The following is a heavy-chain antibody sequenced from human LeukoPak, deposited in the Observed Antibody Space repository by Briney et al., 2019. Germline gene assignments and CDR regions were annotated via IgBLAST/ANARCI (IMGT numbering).Heavy chain of an antibody. CDR3: ARAVDGY. CDR1: GFTFSNYA. J-gene: IGHJ4*02. Sequence: GGSLRLSRAASGFTFSNYALSWVRQAPGKGLEWVSTISKNGGGTHYADSVKGRFTISRDNSKNTLYLQMNSLRAEDTAVYYCARAVDGYWGQGTLVTVSS. D-gene: IGHD6-19*01. CDR2: ISKNGGGT. V-gene: IGHV3-23*01.